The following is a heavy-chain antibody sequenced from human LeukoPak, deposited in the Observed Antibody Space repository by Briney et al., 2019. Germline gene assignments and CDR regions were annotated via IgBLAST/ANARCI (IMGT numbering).Heavy chain of an antibody. Sequence: SETLSLTCTVSGGSISSRDHYWGWIRQPPAKGLEWIGNVFYSGSSYYNSSLQSRVTISVDTSKNQFSLKLRSVTTADTAVYYCARLVSLWFGESPNWFDPWGRGTLVTVSS. CDR3: ARLVSLWFGESPNWFDP. CDR2: VFYSGSS. J-gene: IGHJ5*02. V-gene: IGHV4-39*01. CDR1: GGSISSRDHY. D-gene: IGHD3-10*01.